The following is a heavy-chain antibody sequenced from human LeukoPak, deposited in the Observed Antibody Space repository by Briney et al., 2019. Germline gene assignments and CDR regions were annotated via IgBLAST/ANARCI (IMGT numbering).Heavy chain of an antibody. V-gene: IGHV4-4*07. CDR2: IHSSGST. D-gene: IGHD6-19*01. CDR1: GGSISRYY. CDR3: VRRSSGWYFDY. J-gene: IGHJ4*02. Sequence: SETLSLTCTVSGGSISRYYWSCIRHPAGRGLECSGRIHSSGSTNYHPSLKSRVIMSVDTPKNQISLRLTSGTAADRAVYYCVRRSSGWYFDYWGQGTLVTVSS.